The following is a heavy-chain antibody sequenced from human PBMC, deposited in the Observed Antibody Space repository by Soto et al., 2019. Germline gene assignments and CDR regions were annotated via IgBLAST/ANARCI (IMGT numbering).Heavy chain of an antibody. J-gene: IGHJ4*02. CDR3: ERENSSGWYWSFDY. D-gene: IGHD6-19*01. CDR1: GGTFSSYM. V-gene: IGHV1-69*04. CDR2: IIPILGIA. Sequence: SVNVYCKTSGGTFSSYMVSGVRQAPGQGLEWMGRIIPILGIANYAQKFQGRVTITADKSTSTAYMELSSLRSEDTAVYYCERENSSGWYWSFDYWGQGTLVTLSS.